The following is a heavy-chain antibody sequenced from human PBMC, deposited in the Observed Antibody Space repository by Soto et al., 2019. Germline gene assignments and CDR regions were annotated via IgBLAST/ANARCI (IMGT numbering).Heavy chain of an antibody. CDR3: AFSVEGHLDY. CDR2: ITSDTNTI. J-gene: IGHJ4*02. V-gene: IGHV3-48*02. D-gene: IGHD6-19*01. Sequence: EVQLVESGGGLVQPGGSLRLTCVASGFPFSISSMNWVRQAPGKGLEWSSYITSDTNTIKYADSVKGRFTISRDNAKNLGYLQMNSLRDEDTAVYFCAFSVEGHLDYWGQGTVVTVSS. CDR1: GFPFSISS.